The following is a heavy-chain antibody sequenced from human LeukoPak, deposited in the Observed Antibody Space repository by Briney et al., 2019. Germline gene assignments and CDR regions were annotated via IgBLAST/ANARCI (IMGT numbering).Heavy chain of an antibody. D-gene: IGHD3-22*01. CDR1: GFTFSSYW. J-gene: IGHJ4*02. CDR2: ISPSGGDT. CDR3: AKRFSGSQVVTPLIFDY. V-gene: IGHV3-23*01. Sequence: PGGSLRLSCAASGFTFSSYWMTWVRQAPGEGLECVSSISPSGGDTYYADSVQGRFSVSRDDSKDTLYLQMNSLRAEDTAIYYCAKRFSGSQVVTPLIFDYWGQGTLVTVSS.